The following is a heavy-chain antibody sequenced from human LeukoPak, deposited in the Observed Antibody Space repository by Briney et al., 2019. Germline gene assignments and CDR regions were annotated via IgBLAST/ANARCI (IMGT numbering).Heavy chain of an antibody. Sequence: GGSLGLSGAASGFSFSDYWMYWVRQAPGKGLVWVSRINSDGSSKNYADSVKGRFTISRDNAKNTHYLQMNSLRAEDTAVYYCARDRIGDSVIYFDSWGQGTLVTVSS. CDR3: ARDRIGDSVIYFDS. CDR1: GFSFSDYW. V-gene: IGHV3-74*01. D-gene: IGHD4-17*01. J-gene: IGHJ4*02. CDR2: INSDGSSK.